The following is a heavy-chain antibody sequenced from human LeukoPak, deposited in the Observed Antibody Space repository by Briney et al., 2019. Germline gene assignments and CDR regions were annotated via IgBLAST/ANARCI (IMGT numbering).Heavy chain of an antibody. CDR1: GGSISGYY. J-gene: IGHJ4*02. Sequence: SETLSLTCTVSGGSISGYYWSWIRQPLGKVLECVGYIYHSGSTDYNPSHRTRVNLSVDTPKKQISYQHNPVTAADPAVYYCAREAGGGHVTAWGQGTLVTVSS. D-gene: IGHD1-26*01. V-gene: IGHV4-59*12. CDR3: AREAGGGHVTA. CDR2: IYHSGST.